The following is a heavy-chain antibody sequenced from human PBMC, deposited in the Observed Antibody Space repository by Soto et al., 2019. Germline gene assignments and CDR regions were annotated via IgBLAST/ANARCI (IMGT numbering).Heavy chain of an antibody. Sequence: QVHLVEFGGGVVQPGRSLRLSCVASEFTFSTYAMHWVRQAPGKGLEWVALISYAGSRKYYADSVKGRFSISRDDSMNRLFLQMDSLRPEDTAIYYCARVSLYGDYGAGDYWGQGTLVTVAS. D-gene: IGHD4-17*01. CDR2: ISYAGSRK. CDR1: EFTFSTYA. CDR3: ARVSLYGDYGAGDY. J-gene: IGHJ4*02. V-gene: IGHV3-30-3*01.